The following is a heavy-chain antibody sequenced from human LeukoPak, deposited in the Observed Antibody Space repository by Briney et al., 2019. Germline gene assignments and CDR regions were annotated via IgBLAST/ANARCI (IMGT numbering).Heavy chain of an antibody. CDR3: ARIDGYNAFNT. CDR1: GFTFDDYG. Sequence: GGSLRLSCAASGFTFDDYGMRWVRQAPGKGLEWVSTINSNAAATRYADSVNGRFTISRDNAKNSLYVQMNSLRAEDTALYYCARIDGYNAFNTWGQGTMVTVSS. J-gene: IGHJ3*02. CDR2: INSNAAAT. D-gene: IGHD5-24*01. V-gene: IGHV3-20*04.